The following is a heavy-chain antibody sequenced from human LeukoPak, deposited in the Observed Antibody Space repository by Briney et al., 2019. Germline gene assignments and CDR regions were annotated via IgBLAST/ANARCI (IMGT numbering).Heavy chain of an antibody. V-gene: IGHV4-59*01. CDR2: IYYSGNT. J-gene: IGHJ4*02. CDR1: GGSINRDY. D-gene: IGHD3-10*01. Sequence: SETLSLSCTVSGGSINRDYWSWIRQPPGKGLEWIGCIYYSGNTNYNPSLKSRVTISVDKSNNQFSLKLSSVTAADTAVYYCARQGSTRNYVFDDWGQGTLVTVSS. CDR3: ARQGSTRNYVFDD.